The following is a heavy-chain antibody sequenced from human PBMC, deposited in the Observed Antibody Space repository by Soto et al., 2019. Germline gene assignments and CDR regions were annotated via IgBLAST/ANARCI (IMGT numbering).Heavy chain of an antibody. CDR3: ARGYGPIDY. CDR2: INHSGST. D-gene: IGHD3-10*01. J-gene: IGHJ4*02. Sequence: QVQLQEWGAGLLKPSETLSLTCAVYGGSFSDYYWSWIRQPPGKGLEWIGEINHSGSTNYNPSLKSRVTISVDTSKNQVSLKLTSVTAADAALYYCARGYGPIDYWGQGTLVTVSS. CDR1: GGSFSDYY. V-gene: IGHV4-34*01.